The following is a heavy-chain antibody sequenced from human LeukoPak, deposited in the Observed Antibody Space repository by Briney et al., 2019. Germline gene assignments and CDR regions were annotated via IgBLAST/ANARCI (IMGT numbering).Heavy chain of an antibody. CDR2: IYYSGST. J-gene: IGHJ3*02. D-gene: IGHD2-15*01. CDR3: ARGVVVVANRRWAAFDI. Sequence: SETLSLTCTVSGGSISSYYWSWIRQPPGKGLEWIGYIYYSGSTNYNPSLKSRVTISVDTSKNQFSLKLSSVTAADTAVYYCARGVVVVANRRWAAFDIWGQGTMVTVSS. V-gene: IGHV4-59*08. CDR1: GGSISSYY.